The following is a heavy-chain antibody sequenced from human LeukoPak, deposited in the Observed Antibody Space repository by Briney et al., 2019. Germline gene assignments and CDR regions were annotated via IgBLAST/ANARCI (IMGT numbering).Heavy chain of an antibody. Sequence: PSEPLSLTCTVSGGSISSYYWSWVRQPAGKGLEWIGRIYASGNTNYNPSLKGRVTMSLDTSKNQFSLNLSSVTAADTAVYYCARGRGSSWYYFDYWGRGTLVTVSS. CDR2: IYASGNT. CDR1: GGSISSYY. D-gene: IGHD6-13*01. V-gene: IGHV4-4*07. CDR3: ARGRGSSWYYFDY. J-gene: IGHJ4*02.